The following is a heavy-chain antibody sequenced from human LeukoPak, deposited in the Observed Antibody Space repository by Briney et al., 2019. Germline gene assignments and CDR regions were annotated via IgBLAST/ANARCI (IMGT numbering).Heavy chain of an antibody. V-gene: IGHV5-51*01. Sequence: GESLKISCKGSGYSFTSYWIGWVRQMPGKGLEWMGIIYPGDSDTRYSPSFQGQVTISADKSISTAYLQWSSLKASDTAMYYCARHFCSGGSCYYYYYGMDVWGQGTTVTVSS. J-gene: IGHJ6*02. D-gene: IGHD2-15*01. CDR3: ARHFCSGGSCYYYYYGMDV. CDR2: IYPGDSDT. CDR1: GYSFTSYW.